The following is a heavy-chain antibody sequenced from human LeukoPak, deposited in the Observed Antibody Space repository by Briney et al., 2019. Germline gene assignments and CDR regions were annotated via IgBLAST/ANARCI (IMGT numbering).Heavy chain of an antibody. CDR3: AIGDYYGSPFYY. CDR1: VFTFSNFG. CDR2: IWYDGGNK. J-gene: IGHJ4*02. Sequence: PGGCLRLSCAVSVFTFSNFGTHGVPEARGKGREGGADIWYDGGNKYYADSVQGLFTISNDNSKNTLYLQMNSLRVEATALYYCAIGDYYGSPFYYWGQGTLVTASS. D-gene: IGHD3-10*01. V-gene: IGHV3-33*01.